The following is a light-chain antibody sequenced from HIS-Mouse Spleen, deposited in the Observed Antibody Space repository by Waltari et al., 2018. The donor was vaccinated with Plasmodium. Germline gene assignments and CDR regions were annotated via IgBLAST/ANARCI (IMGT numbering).Light chain of an antibody. CDR2: KDS. CDR1: ALTKQY. Sequence: SYELTQPPSVSVSPGQTARITCPGDALTKQYAYWYQQKPGQAPVLVIYKDSERPSGIPERFSGSSSGTIVTLTISGVQAEDEADYYCQSADSSGTYRVFGGGTKLTVL. V-gene: IGLV3-25*03. CDR3: QSADSSGTYRV. J-gene: IGLJ2*01.